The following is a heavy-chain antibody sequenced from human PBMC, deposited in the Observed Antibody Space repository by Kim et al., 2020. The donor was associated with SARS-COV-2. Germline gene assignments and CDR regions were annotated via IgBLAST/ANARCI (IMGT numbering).Heavy chain of an antibody. D-gene: IGHD1-26*01. CDR2: IFWSSGTT. V-gene: IGHV3-9*02. J-gene: IGHJ6*02. CDR1: GSTSFNHA. CDR3: FKDVSAWGADV. Sequence: GGSLRLSCVVSGSTSFNHAMHWVRQAPWKSLEWVSGIFWSSGTTGYADSLKGRFFASRHNAQNSVFLLLDSLMTPDTALSYCFKDVSAWGADVWVQWTT.